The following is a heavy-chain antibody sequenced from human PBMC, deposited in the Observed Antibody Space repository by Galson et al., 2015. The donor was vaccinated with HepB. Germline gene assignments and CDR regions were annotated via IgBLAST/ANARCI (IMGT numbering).Heavy chain of an antibody. V-gene: IGHV1-3*01. D-gene: IGHD6-13*01. Sequence: SVKVSCKASGYTFTSYAMHWVRQAPGQRLEWMGWINAGNGNTKYSQKFQGRVTITRDTSASTAYMELSSLRSEDTAVYYCAKGIAAAGTNYYYYMDVWGKGTTVTVSS. CDR2: INAGNGNT. CDR3: AKGIAAAGTNYYYYMDV. CDR1: GYTFTSYA. J-gene: IGHJ6*03.